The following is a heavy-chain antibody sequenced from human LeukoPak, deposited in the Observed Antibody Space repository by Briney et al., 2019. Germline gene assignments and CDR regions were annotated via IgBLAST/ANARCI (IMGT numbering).Heavy chain of an antibody. D-gene: IGHD6-13*01. J-gene: IGHJ4*02. Sequence: SGTLSLTCTVSGGSISSYSWSWIRQPPGKGLEWIGYIYYSGSTNYNPSLKSRVTISVDTSKNQFSLRLSSVTAADTAVYYCARVTGYMTEDYFDYWGQGTLITVSS. CDR1: GGSISSYS. CDR2: IYYSGST. V-gene: IGHV4-59*01. CDR3: ARVTGYMTEDYFDY.